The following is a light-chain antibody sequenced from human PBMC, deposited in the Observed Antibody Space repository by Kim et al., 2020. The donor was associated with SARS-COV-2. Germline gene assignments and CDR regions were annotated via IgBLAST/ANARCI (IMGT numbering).Light chain of an antibody. V-gene: IGKV2-28*01. J-gene: IGKJ5*01. Sequence: DIVMTQSPLSLPVTPGEPASISCRSSQSLLHSNGNNYFDWYLQKPGQSPQLLIYLGFNRASGVPDRFSGSGSGTDFTLKISRVEAEDVGVYYCMQALQTPITFGQGTRLEIK. CDR2: LGF. CDR3: MQALQTPIT. CDR1: QSLLHSNGNNY.